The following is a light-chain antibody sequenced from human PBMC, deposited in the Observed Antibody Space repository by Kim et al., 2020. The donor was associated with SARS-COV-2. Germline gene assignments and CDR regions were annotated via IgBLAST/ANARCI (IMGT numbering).Light chain of an antibody. CDR2: RNN. CDR3: ATWDDSLRACV. V-gene: IGLV1-47*01. J-gene: IGLJ3*02. CDR1: TSNIGSNS. Sequence: GQRFTISCSGRTSNIGSNSVSWYQQLPGSAPKLLIFRNNQRPSGVPDRFSGSRSGTSASLAISGLRSEDEGDFYCATWDDSLRACVFGGGTKVTVL.